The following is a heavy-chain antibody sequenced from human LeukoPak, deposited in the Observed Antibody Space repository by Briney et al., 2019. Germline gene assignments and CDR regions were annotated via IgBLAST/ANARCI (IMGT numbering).Heavy chain of an antibody. CDR1: GGSISSYY. V-gene: IGHV4-4*07. Sequence: SETLSLTCTVSGGSISSYYWSWIRQPPGKGLEWIGRIYTSGSTNYNPSLKSRVTMSVDTSKNQFSLKLSSVTAADTAVYYCARDLSYDFWSGYDYWGQGTLVTVSS. CDR3: ARDLSYDFWSGYDY. J-gene: IGHJ4*02. D-gene: IGHD3-3*01. CDR2: IYTSGST.